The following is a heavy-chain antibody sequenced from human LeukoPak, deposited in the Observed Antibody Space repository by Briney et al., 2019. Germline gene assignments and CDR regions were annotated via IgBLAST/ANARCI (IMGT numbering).Heavy chain of an antibody. D-gene: IGHD3-10*01. CDR1: GFTFSSYA. CDR3: ARDGITMVRGVIKYGMDV. J-gene: IGHJ6*04. Sequence: GGSLRLSCAASGFTFSSYAMRWVRQAPGKGLEWVAVISYDGSNKYYADSVKGRFTISRDNSKNTLYLQMNSLRAEDTAVYYCARDGITMVRGVIKYGMDVWGKGTTVTVSS. V-gene: IGHV3-30*04. CDR2: ISYDGSNK.